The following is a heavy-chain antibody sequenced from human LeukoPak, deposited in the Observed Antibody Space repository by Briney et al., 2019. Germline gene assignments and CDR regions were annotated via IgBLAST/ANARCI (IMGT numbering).Heavy chain of an antibody. J-gene: IGHJ4*02. V-gene: IGHV1-2*02. Sequence: ASVKVSCKASGYTFTGYYMHWVRQAPGQGLEWMGWINPNSGGTNYAQKFQGRVTMTRDTSISTAYMELSRLRSDDTAVYYCARDRAYDGKSRLNAWYFDYWGQGTLVTVSS. D-gene: IGHD3-10*01. CDR2: INPNSGGT. CDR1: GYTFTGYY. CDR3: ARDRAYDGKSRLNAWYFDY.